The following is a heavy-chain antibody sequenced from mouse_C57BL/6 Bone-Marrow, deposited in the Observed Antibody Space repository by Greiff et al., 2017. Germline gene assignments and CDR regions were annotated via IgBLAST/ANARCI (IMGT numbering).Heavy chain of an antibody. CDR1: GYTFTDYN. J-gene: IGHJ1*03. Sequence: EVQLQQSGPELVKPGASVKIPCKASGYTFTDYNMDWVKQSHGKSLEWIGDINPNNGGTTYNQKFKGKATLTVDKSSSTAYMELRSLTSEDTAVYYCASSIYYYGSSLWYFDVWGTGTTVTVSS. CDR3: ASSIYYYGSSLWYFDV. CDR2: INPNNGGT. V-gene: IGHV1-18*01. D-gene: IGHD1-1*01.